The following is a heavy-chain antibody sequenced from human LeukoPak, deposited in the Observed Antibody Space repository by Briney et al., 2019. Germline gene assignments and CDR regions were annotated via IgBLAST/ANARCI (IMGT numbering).Heavy chain of an antibody. J-gene: IGHJ4*02. D-gene: IGHD2-2*01. CDR1: GYTFTDYY. V-gene: IGHV1-2*02. Sequence: ASVKVSCKASGYTFTDYYIHWVRQAPGQGLELMACINPNSGGTYYAQNFHDRITLTRDTSISTAYMELSRLRSDETAIYYCARANALYCSSTSCLFDYWGQGTLVTVSS. CDR2: INPNSGGT. CDR3: ARANALYCSSTSCLFDY.